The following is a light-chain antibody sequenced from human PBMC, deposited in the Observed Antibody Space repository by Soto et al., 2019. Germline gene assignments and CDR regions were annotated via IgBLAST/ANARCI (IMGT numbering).Light chain of an antibody. CDR3: HHYET. V-gene: IGKV3D-15*01. Sequence: EIVMSMSPATLSVYKGERATLSCRASQSVSSNLAWYQQKPGQAPRLLMYGASIRAAGVPDRFSGSGSGTEFTLTISRLEPEDFTVYYCHHYETFGQGTKVDIK. J-gene: IGKJ1*01. CDR2: GAS. CDR1: QSVSSN.